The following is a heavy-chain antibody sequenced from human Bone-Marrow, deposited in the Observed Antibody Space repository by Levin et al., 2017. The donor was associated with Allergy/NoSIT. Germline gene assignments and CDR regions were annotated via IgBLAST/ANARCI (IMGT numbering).Heavy chain of an antibody. Sequence: GGSLRLSCAASGFSFRSYWMHWVRQAPGKGLVWVSRINSDGSSTSYADSVKGRFTISRDNAKNTLYLQMNSLRGEDTAVYYCARGTRIDYSDYWGQGTLVTVSS. J-gene: IGHJ4*02. CDR1: GFSFRSYW. D-gene: IGHD2-15*01. CDR2: INSDGSST. CDR3: ARGTRIDYSDY. V-gene: IGHV3-74*01.